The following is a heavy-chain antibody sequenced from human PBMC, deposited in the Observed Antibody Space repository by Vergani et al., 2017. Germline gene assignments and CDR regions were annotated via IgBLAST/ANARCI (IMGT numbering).Heavy chain of an antibody. V-gene: IGHV3-30*03. Sequence: QVQLAESGGGRVQPGRSLRLSCAASGFSFSSHPIHWVRPAPGKGLEWVAVISNDGSKKYYADSVKGRFTIARDNSKNTLDLQMKSLRTQDTAVYYCATPRIRVSYYDYYGMDVWGQGTTVTVSS. CDR1: GFSFSSHP. CDR3: ATPRIRVSYYDYYGMDV. CDR2: ISNDGSKK. J-gene: IGHJ6*02. D-gene: IGHD5-18*01.